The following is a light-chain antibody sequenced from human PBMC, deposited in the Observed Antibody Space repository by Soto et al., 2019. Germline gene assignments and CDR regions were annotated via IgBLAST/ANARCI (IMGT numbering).Light chain of an antibody. CDR3: SSHAGIINVV. CDR2: EVT. J-gene: IGLJ3*02. V-gene: IGLV2-8*01. Sequence: QSALTQPPSASGSPGQSVTISCTGTSSDVGGYNYVSWYQQHPGKAPKLIIYEVTKRPSGVPDRFSGSKSGNTASLTVSGLLAEDGADYYFSSHAGIINVVFGGGTQLTVL. CDR1: SSDVGGYNY.